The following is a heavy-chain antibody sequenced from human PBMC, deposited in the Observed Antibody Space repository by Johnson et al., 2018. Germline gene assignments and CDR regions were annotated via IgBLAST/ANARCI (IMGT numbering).Heavy chain of an antibody. V-gene: IGHV3-33*06. CDR3: AKDREDESCTYYSEYFQH. CDR2: IWYDGSNK. CDR1: GFTFNAYG. Sequence: QVQLVQSGGGVVQAGRSLRLSCAASGFTFNAYGMHWVRQAPGKGLEWVAVIWYDGSNKYYADSVKGRFTISRDNSKNTLYLQKNSLRAEDTAVYYCAKDREDESCTYYSEYFQHLGQGTLVTVSS. D-gene: IGHD3-22*01. J-gene: IGHJ1*01.